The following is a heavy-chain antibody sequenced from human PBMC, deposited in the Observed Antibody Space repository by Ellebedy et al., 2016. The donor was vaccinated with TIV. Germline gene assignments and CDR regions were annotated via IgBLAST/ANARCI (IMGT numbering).Heavy chain of an antibody. CDR3: ARRPITISGVTDAFDV. CDR1: GGSMRGDY. V-gene: IGHV4-59*01. Sequence: MPSETLSLTCTASGGSMRGDYWTWIRQSPGKGLEWLGELFHTGGTVYNPSLKSRVTISLYTSKNQSSLNLTSVTAADTAVYYCARRPITISGVTDAFDVWGQGTIVTVSS. CDR2: LFHTGGT. D-gene: IGHD3-3*01. J-gene: IGHJ3*01.